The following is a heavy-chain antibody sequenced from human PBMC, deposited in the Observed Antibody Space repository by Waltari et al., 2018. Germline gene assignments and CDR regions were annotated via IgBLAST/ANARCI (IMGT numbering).Heavy chain of an antibody. CDR2: IVRSGVVSGSSI. CDR1: GFDFSESE. J-gene: IGHJ6*02. D-gene: IGHD3-10*01. Sequence: EVRLVESGGGLVQAGGSLRLSGTATGFDFSESEMIWVRQAPGKGLEWLSYIVRSGVVSGSSIYYADSVKGRFIISRDNARNSLYLQMNSLRADDTAVYFCARGSYKSVLSGLKSYYYGMDVWGQGTTVTVSS. V-gene: IGHV3-48*03. CDR3: ARGSYKSVLSGLKSYYYGMDV.